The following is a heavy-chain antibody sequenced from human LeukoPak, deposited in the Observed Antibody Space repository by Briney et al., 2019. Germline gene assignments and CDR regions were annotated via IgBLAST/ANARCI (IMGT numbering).Heavy chain of an antibody. D-gene: IGHD5-18*01. CDR2: IHPSGGST. J-gene: IGHJ4*02. CDR3: ARDGDGYSLDY. V-gene: IGHV1-46*01. CDR1: GYTFTNYY. Sequence: ASVKVSCKASGYTFTNYYLHWVRQAPGQGLEWMGIIHPSGGSTAYAQKFQGRVTMTRDTSTSTVYMELSSLRSEDTAVYYCARDGDGYSLDYWGQGTEVTVSS.